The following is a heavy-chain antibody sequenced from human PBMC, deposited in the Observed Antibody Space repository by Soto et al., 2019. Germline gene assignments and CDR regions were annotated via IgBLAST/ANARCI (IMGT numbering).Heavy chain of an antibody. CDR3: ARDADAVPFDH. Sequence: EVQLVESGGGLIRPGGSLRLSCAASGFSFSTYWRHWVRLPPGKGPVWVSRIDPGGRNGGYADSVQGRFSVSRDNVRNTLYLEMNILRAEDTALYFCARDADAVPFDHWGQGTLVTVSS. V-gene: IGHV3-74*01. CDR1: GFSFSTYW. J-gene: IGHJ4*02. CDR2: IDPGGRNG. D-gene: IGHD3-10*02.